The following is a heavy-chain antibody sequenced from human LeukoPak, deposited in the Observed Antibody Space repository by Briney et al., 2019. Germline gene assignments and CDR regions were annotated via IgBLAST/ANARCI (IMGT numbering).Heavy chain of an antibody. V-gene: IGHV3-23*01. J-gene: IGHJ5*02. D-gene: IGHD3-10*01. CDR2: ISGSGGST. CDR1: GFTFSSYA. CDR3: AKDPYYYGSGSYPEFGP. Sequence: GGSLRLSCAASGFTFSSYAMSWVRQAPGKGLEWVSAISGSGGSTYYADSVKGRFTISRDNSKNTLYLQMNSLRAEDTAVYYCAKDPYYYGSGSYPEFGPWGQGTLVTVSS.